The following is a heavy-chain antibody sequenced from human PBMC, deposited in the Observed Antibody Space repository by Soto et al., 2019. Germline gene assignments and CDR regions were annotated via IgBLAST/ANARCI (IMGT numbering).Heavy chain of an antibody. Sequence: SVKVSCKASGGTFSNYGISWVRQAPGQGLEWMGGLIPILGSTKSAQSFQGRVTFTADESTTTAYMELSSLRSDDTAVYYCARERYYDSNGYFYESAYWGQGTVVTVSS. CDR2: LIPILGST. D-gene: IGHD3-22*01. J-gene: IGHJ4*02. CDR1: GGTFSNYG. V-gene: IGHV1-69*13. CDR3: ARERYYDSNGYFYESAY.